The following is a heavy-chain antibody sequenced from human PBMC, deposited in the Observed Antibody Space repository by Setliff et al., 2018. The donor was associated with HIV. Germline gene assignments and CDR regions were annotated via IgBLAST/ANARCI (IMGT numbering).Heavy chain of an antibody. CDR3: ARHAAGPDGPFDY. Sequence: SETLSLTCTVSRGSISSGTYYWNWIRQPPGKALEWIGSMYHTGSTYYSPSLNSRFTISVDTSKNQFSLKLSSVIAADTAVYYCARHAAGPDGPFDYWGQGTLVTVSS. V-gene: IGHV4-39*01. CDR2: MYHTGST. J-gene: IGHJ4*02. CDR1: RGSISSGTYY.